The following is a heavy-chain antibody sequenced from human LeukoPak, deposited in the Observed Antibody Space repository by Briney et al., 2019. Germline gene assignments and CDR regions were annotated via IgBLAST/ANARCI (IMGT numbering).Heavy chain of an antibody. J-gene: IGHJ5*02. Sequence: PSETLSLTCTVSGGSIRGYYWSWIRQPPGKGLEYIGYTYYSGITNYNPSLKSRVTISVDTSKNQFSLRLNSVTAADTAMYYCARFTPQGYGWGGYNRFDPWGQGTLVTVSS. CDR3: ARFTPQGYGWGGYNRFDP. V-gene: IGHV4-59*01. CDR2: TYYSGIT. D-gene: IGHD3-16*01. CDR1: GGSIRGYY.